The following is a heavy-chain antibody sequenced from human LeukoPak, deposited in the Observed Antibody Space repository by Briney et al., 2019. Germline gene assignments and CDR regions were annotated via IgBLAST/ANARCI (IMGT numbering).Heavy chain of an antibody. D-gene: IGHD1-26*01. V-gene: IGHV4-61*05. CDR3: ARESPGAAFDY. CDR1: GGSISSSNYY. Sequence: KPSETLSLTCTVSGGSISSSNYYWGWIRQPPGKGLEWIGYISYNGGTNYNPSLKSRVTISVDTSKNQFSLKLSSVTAADTAVYYCARESPGAAFDYWGQGTLVTVSS. J-gene: IGHJ4*02. CDR2: ISYNGGT.